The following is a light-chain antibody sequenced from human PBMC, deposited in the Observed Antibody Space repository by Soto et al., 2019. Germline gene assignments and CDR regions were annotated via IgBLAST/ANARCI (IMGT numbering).Light chain of an antibody. J-gene: IGKJ1*01. CDR3: QHYNSYSEA. Sequence: DIQMTQSPSSLSASVGDIFTIRCRSSQGIINYLAWYQQKPGKAPKLLIYKASTLKSGVPSRFSGSGSGTEFTLTISSLQPDDFATYYCQHYNSYSEAFGQGTKVDIK. CDR1: QGIINY. CDR2: KAS. V-gene: IGKV1-5*03.